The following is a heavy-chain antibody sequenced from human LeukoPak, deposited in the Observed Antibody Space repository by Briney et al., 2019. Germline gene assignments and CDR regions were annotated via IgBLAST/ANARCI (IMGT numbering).Heavy chain of an antibody. V-gene: IGHV4-39*07. CDR3: ARQVAIVEPTDPNWFDS. CDR1: GDSIGRSSYY. CDR2: IFYSGST. D-gene: IGHD1-26*01. Sequence: SETLSLTCNVSGDSIGRSSYYWGWIRQTPEKGLEWIGSIFYSGSTYYTPSLQSRVIMSLDTSKNQFSLRLTSATAADTAVYYCARQVAIVEPTDPNWFDSWGQGTLVTVSS. J-gene: IGHJ5*01.